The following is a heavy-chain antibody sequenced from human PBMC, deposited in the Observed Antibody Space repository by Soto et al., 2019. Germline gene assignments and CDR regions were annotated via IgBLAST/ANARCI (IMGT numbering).Heavy chain of an antibody. Sequence: HPGGSLRLSCAASGFTFSSYAMSWVRQAPGKGLEWVSAISGSGGSTYYADSVKGRFTISRDNSKNTLYLQMNSLRAEDTAVYYCANYYYDSSGYYPPYYGMDVWGQGTTVTVSS. CDR2: ISGSGGST. CDR1: GFTFSSYA. J-gene: IGHJ6*02. CDR3: ANYYYDSSGYYPPYYGMDV. V-gene: IGHV3-23*01. D-gene: IGHD3-22*01.